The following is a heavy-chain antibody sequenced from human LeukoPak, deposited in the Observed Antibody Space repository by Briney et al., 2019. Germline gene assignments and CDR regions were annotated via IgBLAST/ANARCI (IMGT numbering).Heavy chain of an antibody. CDR3: ARGDIVVVPAAPLGDY. CDR1: GCTFTSYY. Sequence: ASVKVSCKASGCTFTSYYVHWVRQAPGQGLEWMGIINPSGGSTSYAQKFQGRVTMTRDTSTSTVYMELSSLRSEDTAVYYCARGDIVVVPAAPLGDYWGQGTLVTVSS. J-gene: IGHJ4*02. D-gene: IGHD2-2*01. CDR2: INPSGGST. V-gene: IGHV1-46*01.